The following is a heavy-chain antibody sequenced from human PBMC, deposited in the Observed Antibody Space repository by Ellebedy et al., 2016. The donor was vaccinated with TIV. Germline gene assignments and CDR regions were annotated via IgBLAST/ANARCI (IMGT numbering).Heavy chain of an antibody. CDR2: KNQDGSRK. D-gene: IGHD4-17*01. Sequence: GESLKIPCTASRLPLRNYAMHLVRPAPGKGPEGVANKNQDGSRKDHVDAVRGRVIISRDNSKNLLYLEMNSLRVEDTAVYYCERDPYHGALDHWGQGTPVAVSS. J-gene: IGHJ4*02. CDR1: RLPLRNYA. V-gene: IGHV3-7*01. CDR3: ERDPYHGALDH.